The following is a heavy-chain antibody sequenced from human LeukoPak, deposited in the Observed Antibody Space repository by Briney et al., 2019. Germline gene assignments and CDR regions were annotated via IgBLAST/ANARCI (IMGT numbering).Heavy chain of an antibody. D-gene: IGHD2-15*01. V-gene: IGHV3-7*01. Sequence: GGSLRLSCAASGFTFSSYWMSWVRQAPGKGLEWVANINQDGSEKYYVDSVKGPFTISRDNAKNSLYLQMNSLRAEDTAVYYCAREGCSGGSCYHNWFDPWGQGTLVTVSS. J-gene: IGHJ5*02. CDR3: AREGCSGGSCYHNWFDP. CDR1: GFTFSSYW. CDR2: INQDGSEK.